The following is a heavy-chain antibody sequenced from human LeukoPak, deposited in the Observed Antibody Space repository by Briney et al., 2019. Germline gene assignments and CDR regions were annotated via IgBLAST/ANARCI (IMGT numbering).Heavy chain of an antibody. CDR3: AGDRNSDWYSPLDN. CDR2: ITATGDTA. V-gene: IGHV3-23*01. D-gene: IGHD6-19*01. Sequence: GGSVRPSCVASGFTLTKCAMSCARQDPGKGLGSVAIITATGDTAYYADSVKDPLTTSRDKSRNTVYMQMKSLRAKDTAIYYCAGDRNSDWYSPLDNWGQGSQVTASP. J-gene: IGHJ4*02. CDR1: GFTLTKCA.